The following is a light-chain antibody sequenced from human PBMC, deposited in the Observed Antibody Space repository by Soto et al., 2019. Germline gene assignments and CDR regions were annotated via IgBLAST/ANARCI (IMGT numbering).Light chain of an antibody. CDR1: QSISSW. J-gene: IGKJ1*01. V-gene: IGKV1-5*03. CDR2: KAS. CDR3: QQYSRLWS. Sequence: DIQMTQSPSTLSASVGDRVTITCRASQSISSWLAWYQQKPGKAPKLLIYKASSLESGVPPRFSGDGSETDFTLTIRSLKRDDFGTDYCQQYSRLWSFGQGTKVDI.